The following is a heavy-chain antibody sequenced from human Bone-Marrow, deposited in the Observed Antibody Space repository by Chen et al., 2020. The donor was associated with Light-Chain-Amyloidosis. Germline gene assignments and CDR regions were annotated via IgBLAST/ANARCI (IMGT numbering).Heavy chain of an antibody. D-gene: IGHD6-6*01. J-gene: IGHJ6*03. V-gene: IGHV3-30*02. Sequence: QVQLVESGGGVVQPGGSLRLSCAASGFTFSSYGMHWVHQAPGKGLEWVAFIRYDESNKYYADSVKGRFTISRDNSKNTLYLQMNSLRAEDTAVYYCAKSDRPPSLYYYYYYMDVWGKGTTVTVSS. CDR2: IRYDESNK. CDR3: AKSDRPPSLYYYYYYMDV. CDR1: GFTFSSYG.